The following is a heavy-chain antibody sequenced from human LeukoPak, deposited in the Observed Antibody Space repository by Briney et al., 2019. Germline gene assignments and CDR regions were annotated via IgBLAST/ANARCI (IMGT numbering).Heavy chain of an antibody. CDR1: GYTFTSYY. J-gene: IGHJ4*02. CDR2: INPSGGST. Sequence: ASVKVSCKASGYTFTSYYMHWVGQAPGQGLEWMGIINPSGGSTSYAQKFQGRVTMTTDTSTSTAYMELRSLRSDDTAVYYCARAPMMYYDSNAFDYWGQGTLVTVSS. V-gene: IGHV1-46*01. CDR3: ARAPMMYYDSNAFDY. D-gene: IGHD3-22*01.